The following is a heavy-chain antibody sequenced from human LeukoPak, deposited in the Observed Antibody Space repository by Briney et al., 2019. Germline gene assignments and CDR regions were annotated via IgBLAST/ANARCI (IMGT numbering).Heavy chain of an antibody. Sequence: GGSLRLSCAASGFTFSSCAMTWVRQAPGKGLEWVSTISGSGGDTYYADSVKGRFTISRDNSKNTLYLQMNSLRAEDTAVYYCAKTGYNYGYRYFDYWGQGTLVTASS. J-gene: IGHJ4*02. CDR3: AKTGYNYGYRYFDY. CDR1: GFTFSSCA. D-gene: IGHD5-18*01. V-gene: IGHV3-23*01. CDR2: ISGSGGDT.